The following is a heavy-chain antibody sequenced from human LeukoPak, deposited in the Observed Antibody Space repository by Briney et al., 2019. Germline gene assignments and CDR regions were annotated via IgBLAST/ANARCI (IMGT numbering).Heavy chain of an antibody. Sequence: SETLSLTCTVSGGSISTYYWSWIRQPPGKGLEWIAYIYYSGSTSYNPSLKSRVTISVDTSKNQFSLKLSSVTAADTAVYYCARSPGGSYFGYWGQGTLVTVSS. CDR1: GGSISTYY. D-gene: IGHD1-26*01. V-gene: IGHV4-59*01. J-gene: IGHJ4*02. CDR3: ARSPGGSYFGY. CDR2: IYYSGST.